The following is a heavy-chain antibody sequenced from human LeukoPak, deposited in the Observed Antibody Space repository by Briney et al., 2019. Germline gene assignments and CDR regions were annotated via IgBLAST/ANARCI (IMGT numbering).Heavy chain of an antibody. V-gene: IGHV3-30-3*01. D-gene: IGHD2-2*01. CDR2: ISYDGNNK. CDR1: GFTFTTHA. CDR3: ARERGYCSSTSCYALVGYFDY. Sequence: GRSLRLSCAASGFTFTTHAMHWVRQAPGKGLEWVALISYDGNNKYYVDSVKGRFTISRDNSRNTLSLLMNSLRPEDTAVYYCARERGYCSSTSCYALVGYFDYWGQGTLVTVSS. J-gene: IGHJ4*02.